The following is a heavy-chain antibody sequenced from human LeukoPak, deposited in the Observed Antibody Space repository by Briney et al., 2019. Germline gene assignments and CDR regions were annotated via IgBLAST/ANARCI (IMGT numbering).Heavy chain of an antibody. CDR2: INVAGNT. Sequence: GGSLRLSCAASGFTLSSHDVHWVRQVPGKGLAWISAINVAGNTYYSDSVKGRFSVSRDNAKNSVHLQMTSLRAGDTAVYHCAREPDVYGSWYFDLWGRGTQVTVSS. V-gene: IGHV3-13*01. CDR3: AREPDVYGSWYFDL. J-gene: IGHJ2*01. D-gene: IGHD2-8*01. CDR1: GFTLSSHD.